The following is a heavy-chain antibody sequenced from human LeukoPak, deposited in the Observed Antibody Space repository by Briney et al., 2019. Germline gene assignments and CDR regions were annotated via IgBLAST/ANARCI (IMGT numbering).Heavy chain of an antibody. J-gene: IGHJ6*03. CDR3: AKRGNPTVGHHYLDV. V-gene: IGHV3-23*05. Sequence: GGSLRLSCAASGFTFSSSDMSWVRLAPGSGLEWVSSIRHSDSNTYYADSVMGRFTISRDNSKNTLYLQMNSLSAEDTAVYYCAKRGNPTVGHHYLDVWGKGTTVSVSS. D-gene: IGHD1-1*01. CDR1: GFTFSSSD. CDR2: IRHSDSNT.